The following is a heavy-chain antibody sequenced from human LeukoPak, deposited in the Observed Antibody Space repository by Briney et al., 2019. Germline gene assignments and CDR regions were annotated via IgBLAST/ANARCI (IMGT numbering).Heavy chain of an antibody. V-gene: IGHV1-69*13. CDR1: GYTFTSYD. Sequence: ASVKVSCKASGYTFTSYDINWVRQAPGQGLEWMGGIIPIFGTANYAQKFQGRVTITADESTSTAYMELSSLRSEDTAVYYCARESEGGYSYGPDYWGQGTLVTVSS. D-gene: IGHD5-18*01. CDR3: ARESEGGYSYGPDY. J-gene: IGHJ4*02. CDR2: IIPIFGTA.